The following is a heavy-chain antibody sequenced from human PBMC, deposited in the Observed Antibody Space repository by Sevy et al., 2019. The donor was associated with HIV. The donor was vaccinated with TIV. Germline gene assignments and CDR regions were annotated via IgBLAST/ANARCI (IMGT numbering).Heavy chain of an antibody. J-gene: IGHJ4*02. Sequence: GGSLRLSCAASEITFSDHGMNWVRQTPGKGLEWISYISGTGTIYYTDSVKGRFAISRDNGKKLLYLQMNILRADDAAVYYCARSMISFGGLVDNWGQGTLVTVSS. V-gene: IGHV3-48*01. CDR2: ISGTGTI. CDR3: ARSMISFGGLVDN. CDR1: EITFSDHG. D-gene: IGHD3-16*02.